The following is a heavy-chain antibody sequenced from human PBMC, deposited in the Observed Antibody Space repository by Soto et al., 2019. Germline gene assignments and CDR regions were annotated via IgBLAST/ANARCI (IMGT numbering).Heavy chain of an antibody. CDR1: GFTFSSYS. D-gene: IGHD1-26*01. Sequence: GGSLRLSSAASGFTFSSYSMNWVRQAPGKGLEWVSSISSSSSYIYYADSVKGRFTISRDNAKNSLYLQMNSLRAEDTAVYYCARDIAHSGSYYYYYYYGMDVWGQGTTVTVSS. CDR3: ARDIAHSGSYYYYYYYGMDV. CDR2: ISSSSSYI. J-gene: IGHJ6*02. V-gene: IGHV3-21*01.